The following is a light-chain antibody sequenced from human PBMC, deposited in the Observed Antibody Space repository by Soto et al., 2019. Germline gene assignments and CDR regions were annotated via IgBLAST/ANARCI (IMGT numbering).Light chain of an antibody. CDR2: EVS. J-gene: IGLJ1*01. Sequence: QSALTQPASVSGSPGQSITISCTGSSSDVGGYDYVSWYQHHPGEAPKLMIFEVSHRPSGVSNRFSASKSGSTASLTISGLQAEDEADYYCSSYTSISTYVFGTGTKLTVL. CDR1: SSDVGGYDY. CDR3: SSYTSISTYV. V-gene: IGLV2-14*01.